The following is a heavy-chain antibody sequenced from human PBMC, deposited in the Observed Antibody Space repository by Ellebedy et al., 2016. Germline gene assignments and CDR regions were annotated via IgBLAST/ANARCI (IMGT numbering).Heavy chain of an antibody. CDR3: AAGGDGSGRYYYGMDV. J-gene: IGHJ6*02. CDR2: INPSGGST. V-gene: IGHV1-46*01. Sequence: ASVKVSCXASGYTFTSYYMHWVRQAPGQGLEWMGIINPSGGSTSYAQKFQGRVTMTRDTSTSTVYMELSSLRSEDTAVYYCAAGGDGSGRYYYGMDVWGQGTTVTVSS. CDR1: GYTFTSYY. D-gene: IGHD3-10*01.